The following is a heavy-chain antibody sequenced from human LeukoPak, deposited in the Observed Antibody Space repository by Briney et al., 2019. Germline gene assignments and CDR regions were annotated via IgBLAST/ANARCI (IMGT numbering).Heavy chain of an antibody. CDR3: ARDLDTTGTPPCCGMDV. Sequence: GGSLRLSCVASGFTFSNYDMSWVRQAPGKGLEWVSLISGGGPSTYYTDSVKGRFTISRDNSKNTLYLQMNSLRAEDTAVYYCARDLDTTGTPPCCGMDVWGQGTTVTVSS. J-gene: IGHJ6*02. V-gene: IGHV3-23*01. D-gene: IGHD1-1*01. CDR2: ISGGGPST. CDR1: GFTFSNYD.